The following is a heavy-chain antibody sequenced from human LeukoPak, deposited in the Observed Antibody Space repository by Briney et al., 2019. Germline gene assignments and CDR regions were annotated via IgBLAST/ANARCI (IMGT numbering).Heavy chain of an antibody. J-gene: IGHJ3*02. D-gene: IGHD3-22*01. CDR3: ARDYYYDSSGYYFRQSDAFDI. V-gene: IGHV1-2*06. CDR2: INPNSGGT. Sequence: ASVKVSCKASGYTFTGYYMHWVRQAPGQGLEWMGRINPNSGGTNYAQKFQGRVTMTRDTSISTAYMELSRLRSDDTAVYYCARDYYYDSSGYYFRQSDAFDIWGQGTMVTVSS. CDR1: GYTFTGYY.